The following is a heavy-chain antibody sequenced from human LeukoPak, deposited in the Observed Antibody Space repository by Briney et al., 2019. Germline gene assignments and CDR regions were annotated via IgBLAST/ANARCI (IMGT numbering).Heavy chain of an antibody. CDR1: GYTFTSYD. J-gene: IGHJ5*02. D-gene: IGHD3-16*02. V-gene: IGHV1-8*01. CDR3: ARADAYDYVWGSYRYNPHWFDP. CDR2: MNPNSGNT. Sequence: GASVKVSCKASGYTFTSYDINWVRQATGQGLEWMGWMNPNSGNTGYAQKLQGRVTMTTDTSTSTAYMELRSLRSDDTAVYYCARADAYDYVWGSYRYNPHWFDPWGQGTLVTVSS.